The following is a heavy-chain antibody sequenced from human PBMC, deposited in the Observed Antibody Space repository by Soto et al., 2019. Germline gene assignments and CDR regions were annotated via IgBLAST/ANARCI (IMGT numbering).Heavy chain of an antibody. D-gene: IGHD4-17*01. CDR3: AKYRSSYALYGGNSDY. V-gene: IGHV3-30-3*02. J-gene: IGHJ4*02. Sequence: QVQLVESGGGVVQPGRSLRLSCAASGFTFSTYTMHWVRQAPGKGLEWVAVISYDGSNQYYADSVKGRFTISRDNSKNTLYLQMNSLRAEDTAVYYCAKYRSSYALYGGNSDYWGQGTLVTVSS. CDR1: GFTFSTYT. CDR2: ISYDGSNQ.